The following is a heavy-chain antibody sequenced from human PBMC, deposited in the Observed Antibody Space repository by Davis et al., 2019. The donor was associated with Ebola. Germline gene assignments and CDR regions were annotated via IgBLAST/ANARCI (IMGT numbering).Heavy chain of an antibody. CDR3: ARKRRYCSSTSCYTNWFDP. J-gene: IGHJ5*02. Sequence: SETLSLTCTVSGGSISTTSYYWGWIRQPPGKGLEWIGSIFYTGSTFYNPSLKSRVSISVDTSKNQFSLKLSSVTAADTAVYYCARKRRYCSSTSCYTNWFDPWGQGTLVTVSS. CDR2: IFYTGST. D-gene: IGHD2-2*01. CDR1: GGSISTTSYY. V-gene: IGHV4-39*01.